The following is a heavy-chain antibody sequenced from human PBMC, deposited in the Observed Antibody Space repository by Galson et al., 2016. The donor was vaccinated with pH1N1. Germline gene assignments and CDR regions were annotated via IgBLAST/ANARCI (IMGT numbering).Heavy chain of an antibody. CDR1: GDSINNDLYY. D-gene: IGHD6-19*01. CDR3: ARDPLLAGKFGMDV. CDR2: ISYTGIT. Sequence: LSLTCSVSGDSINNDLYYWSWIRQHPGKGLEWIGFISYTGITYYNPSLKGRLTLSIDTSKNHVSLTMTSVTAADTAGYYCARDPLLAGKFGMDVWGQGITVIVSS. V-gene: IGHV4-31*03. J-gene: IGHJ6*02.